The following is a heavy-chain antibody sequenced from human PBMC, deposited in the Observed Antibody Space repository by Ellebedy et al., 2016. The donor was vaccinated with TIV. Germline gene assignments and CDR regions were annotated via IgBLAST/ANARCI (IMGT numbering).Heavy chain of an antibody. Sequence: AASVKVFCKASGYTFNSYGMTWVRQAPGQGPEWMGWISGYKDSTKYAQKFQGRVTMTTDTPTSTAYMELRSLRSDDTAVYYCATASGSSFADYFGAWGQGTLVTVSS. J-gene: IGHJ4*02. D-gene: IGHD3-10*01. CDR1: GYTFNSYG. CDR2: ISGYKDST. V-gene: IGHV1-18*01. CDR3: ATASGSSFADYFGA.